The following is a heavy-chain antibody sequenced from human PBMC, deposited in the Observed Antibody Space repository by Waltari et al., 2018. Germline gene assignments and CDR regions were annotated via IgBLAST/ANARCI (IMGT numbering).Heavy chain of an antibody. CDR3: AKDRGSGWHDAFDI. V-gene: IGHV3-33*06. J-gene: IGHJ3*02. D-gene: IGHD6-19*01. Sequence: GESGGGVVQPGRSLRLSCAASGFTFSSYGMHWVRQAPGKGLEWVAVIWYDGSNKYYADSVKGRFTISRDNSKNTLYLQMNSLRAEDTAVYYCAKDRGSGWHDAFDIWGQGTMVTVSS. CDR1: GFTFSSYG. CDR2: IWYDGSNK.